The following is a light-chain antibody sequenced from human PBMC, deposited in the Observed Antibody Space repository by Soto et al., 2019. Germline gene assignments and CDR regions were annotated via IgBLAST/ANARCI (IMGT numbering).Light chain of an antibody. CDR1: QSVSSTY. J-gene: IGKJ2*01. V-gene: IGKV3-20*01. Sequence: EIVLTQSPGTLSLSPGERATLSCRASQSVSSTYLAWYQQKPGQAPRLLIYSASTRATGIPDRFSGSGSGTDFTLTISRLEPEDFAVDSCQQYDRSLYTFGQGTKLEIK. CDR3: QQYDRSLYT. CDR2: SAS.